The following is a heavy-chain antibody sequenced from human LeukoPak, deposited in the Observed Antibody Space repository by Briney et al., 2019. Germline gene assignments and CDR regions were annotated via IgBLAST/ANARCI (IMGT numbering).Heavy chain of an antibody. J-gene: IGHJ4*02. Sequence: ASVKVSCKASGYTFTAYYIHWVRQAPGQGLEWMGWIDPNSGGTNYARRFQGRVTMTRDTTISTAYMELTRLRSDDTAVYYGARGGSMIFGVLNDWGQGARVTVSS. V-gene: IGHV1-2*02. CDR3: ARGGSMIFGVLND. CDR2: IDPNSGGT. CDR1: GYTFTAYY. D-gene: IGHD3/OR15-3a*01.